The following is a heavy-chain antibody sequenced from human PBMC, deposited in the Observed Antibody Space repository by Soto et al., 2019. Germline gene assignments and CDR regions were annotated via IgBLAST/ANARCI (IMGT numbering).Heavy chain of an antibody. Sequence: EVQLVESGGGLVQPGGSLRLSCAASGFTFSSYWMHWVRQAPGKGLVWVSRMNSDGSSITYADSEKGRFTISRDSAKNTMYLQVHSLRAEDTTVYYCAREIATTGLYYFDYWGQGTLVSVSS. J-gene: IGHJ4*02. V-gene: IGHV3-74*01. CDR1: GFTFSSYW. CDR3: AREIATTGLYYFDY. CDR2: MNSDGSSI. D-gene: IGHD6-13*01.